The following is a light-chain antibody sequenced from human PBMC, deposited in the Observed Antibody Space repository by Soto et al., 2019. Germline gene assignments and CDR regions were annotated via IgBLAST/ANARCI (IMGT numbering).Light chain of an antibody. V-gene: IGKV1-9*01. J-gene: IGKJ1*01. Sequence: DIQLTQSPSFLSASVGDRVTITCRASQGISSYLAWYQQKPGKAPKLLIYAASTLQSGVPSRFSGSGSGPEFTLTISSLQPEDFATYYCQHLNSYPRTVGQGTEVEIK. CDR2: AAS. CDR1: QGISSY. CDR3: QHLNSYPRT.